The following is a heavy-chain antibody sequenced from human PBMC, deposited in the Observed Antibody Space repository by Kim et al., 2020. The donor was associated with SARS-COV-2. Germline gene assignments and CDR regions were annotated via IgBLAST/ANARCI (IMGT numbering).Heavy chain of an antibody. Sequence: GGSLRLSCAASGFTFSSYWMSWVRQAPGKGLEWVANIKQDGSEKYYVDSVKGRFTISRDNAKNSLYLQMNSLRAEDTAVYYCARDYYSVGYYYYYYGMDVWGQGTTGTVSS. D-gene: IGHD3-22*01. CDR1: GFTFSSYW. J-gene: IGHJ6*02. CDR3: ARDYYSVGYYYYYYGMDV. V-gene: IGHV3-7*05. CDR2: IKQDGSEK.